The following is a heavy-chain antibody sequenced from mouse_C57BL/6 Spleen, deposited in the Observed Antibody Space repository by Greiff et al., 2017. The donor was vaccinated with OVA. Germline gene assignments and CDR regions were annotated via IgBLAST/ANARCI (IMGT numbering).Heavy chain of an antibody. D-gene: IGHD1-1*01. V-gene: IGHV1-18*01. CDR3: ARGNYYGEQDYAMDY. CDR2: INPNNGGT. CDR1: GYTFTDYN. Sequence: EVQLQQSGPELVKPGASVKIPCKASGYTFTDYNMDWVKQSHGKSLEWIGDINPNNGGTIYNQKFKGKATLTVDKSSSTAYMELRSLTSEDTAVYYCARGNYYGEQDYAMDYWGQGTSVTVSS. J-gene: IGHJ4*01.